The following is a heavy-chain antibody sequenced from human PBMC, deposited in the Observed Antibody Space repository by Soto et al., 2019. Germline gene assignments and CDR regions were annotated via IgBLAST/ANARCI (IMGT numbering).Heavy chain of an antibody. V-gene: IGHV4-59*01. CDR3: ARTVATTYYFDY. CDR1: GGSISSYY. Sequence: SETLSLTCTVSGGSISSYYWSWIRQPPGKGLEWIGYIYYSGSTNYNPSLKSRVTISVDTSKNQFSLKLSSVTAADTAVYYCARTVATTYYFDYWGQGTLVTVSS. CDR2: IYYSGST. D-gene: IGHD5-12*01. J-gene: IGHJ4*02.